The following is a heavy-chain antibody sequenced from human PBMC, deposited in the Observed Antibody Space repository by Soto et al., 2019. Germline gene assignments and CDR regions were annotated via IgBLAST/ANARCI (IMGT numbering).Heavy chain of an antibody. CDR3: AVVDSTGNWFDP. V-gene: IGHV4-39*01. D-gene: IGHD6-25*01. CDR1: WGSIRSSDFY. Sequence: LGTLSLTSTVSWGSIRSSDFYRGWLRQTPGKGLEFIGSMYYSGTTYYNPSLKSRVTISVDTSKNQFTLKLISVTAADTAVYYCAVVDSTGNWFDPWGEGALVPVSS. CDR2: MYYSGTT. J-gene: IGHJ5*02.